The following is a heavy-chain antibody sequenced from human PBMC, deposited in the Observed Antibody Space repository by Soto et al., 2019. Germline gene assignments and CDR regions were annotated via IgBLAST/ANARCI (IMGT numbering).Heavy chain of an antibody. CDR1: RDAFSCYV. CDR3: ARGGPYGSGRQFDP. CDR2: IIPIFEST. J-gene: IGHJ5*02. D-gene: IGHD3-10*01. V-gene: IGHV1-69*01. Sequence: QVQLVQSGTEVKKTGSSVKVSCHQASRDAFSCYVISWLRQVPGQGLEWVGGIIPIFESTDYSQKFQGRVTITADESTRTAYMEMRGLRLDDSAVYYCARGGPYGSGRQFDPWGQGTLVTVSS.